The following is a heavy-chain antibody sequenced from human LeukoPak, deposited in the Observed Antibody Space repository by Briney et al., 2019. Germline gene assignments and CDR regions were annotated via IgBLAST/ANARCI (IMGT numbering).Heavy chain of an antibody. CDR1: GGSISSYY. CDR2: IYTSGST. Sequence: SETLSLTCTVSGGSISSYYWSWIRQPAGKGLEWIGRIYTSGSTNYNPSLKSRVTMSVDTSKNQFSLKLSSVTAADTAVYYCARAALTRWFGELGYFQHWGQGTLVTVSS. D-gene: IGHD3-10*01. J-gene: IGHJ1*01. V-gene: IGHV4-4*07. CDR3: ARAALTRWFGELGYFQH.